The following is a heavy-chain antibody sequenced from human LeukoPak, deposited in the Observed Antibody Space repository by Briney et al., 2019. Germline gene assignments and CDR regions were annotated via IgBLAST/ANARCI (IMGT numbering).Heavy chain of an antibody. CDR2: IYYSGTT. V-gene: IGHV4-30-4*01. J-gene: IGHJ4*02. CDR3: ARGPYGSGSYY. Sequence: ASETLSLTCTVSGGSISSGDYYWSWIRQPPGKGLEWIGYIYYSGTTYYNPSLKSRVTISVDTSKNQFSLKLTSVTAADTAVYFCARGPYGSGSYYWGQGTLVTVSS. D-gene: IGHD3-10*01. CDR1: GGSISSGDYY.